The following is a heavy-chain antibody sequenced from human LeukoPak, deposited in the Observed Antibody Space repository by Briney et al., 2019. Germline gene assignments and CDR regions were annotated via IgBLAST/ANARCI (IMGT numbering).Heavy chain of an antibody. CDR3: ARDSAMAAGRGC. Sequence: PGGSLGLSCAASGFTFSSYSMNWVRQAPGKGLEWVSSISSSSSYIYYADSVKGRFTISRDNAKNSLYLQMNSLRAEDTAVYYCARDSAMAAGRGCWGQGTLVTVSS. V-gene: IGHV3-21*01. D-gene: IGHD5-18*01. CDR2: ISSSSSYI. J-gene: IGHJ4*02. CDR1: GFTFSSYS.